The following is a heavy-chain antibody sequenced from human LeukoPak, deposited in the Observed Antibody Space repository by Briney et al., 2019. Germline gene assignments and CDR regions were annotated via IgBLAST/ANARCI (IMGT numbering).Heavy chain of an antibody. J-gene: IGHJ4*02. CDR3: AKDRGVAGTMAD. CDR1: GFTFSNYG. CDR2: ISYDGGEI. V-gene: IGHV3-30*18. Sequence: GGSLRLSCAASGFTFSNYGMHWVRQAPGKGLEWVAVISYDGGEIHYVDSVKGRFTISRDNSKNTVYLQMNSLRGEDTAVYYCAKDRGVAGTMADWGQGTLVTVSS. D-gene: IGHD6-19*01.